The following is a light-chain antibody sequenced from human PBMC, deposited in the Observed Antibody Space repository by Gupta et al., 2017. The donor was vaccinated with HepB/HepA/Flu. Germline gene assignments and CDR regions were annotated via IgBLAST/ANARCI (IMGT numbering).Light chain of an antibody. CDR2: GAS. Sequence: EIVMTQSPATLSVSPRERATLSCRASQSVSSNLAWYQQKPGQAPRLLIYGASTRATGIPARFSGSGSGTDFTLTISSLQSEDVAVYYCQQYKHGPRTFGQGTKVEIK. CDR3: QQYKHGPRT. CDR1: QSVSSN. J-gene: IGKJ1*01. V-gene: IGKV3-15*01.